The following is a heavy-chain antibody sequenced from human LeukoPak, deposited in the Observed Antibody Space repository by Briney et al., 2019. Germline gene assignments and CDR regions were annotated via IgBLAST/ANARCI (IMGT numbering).Heavy chain of an antibody. J-gene: IGHJ3*01. CDR2: ISSSGTTI. Sequence: PGGSLTLSCAASGFTFSNYEMNWVRQAAGKGLEWVSYISSSGTTINYPDSVKGRFTISRDNAKNSLYLQMNSLRAEDTAVYYCARCTASCYANAFDVWGQGTLLTVSS. CDR1: GFTFSNYE. CDR3: ARCTASCYANAFDV. V-gene: IGHV3-48*03. D-gene: IGHD2-2*01.